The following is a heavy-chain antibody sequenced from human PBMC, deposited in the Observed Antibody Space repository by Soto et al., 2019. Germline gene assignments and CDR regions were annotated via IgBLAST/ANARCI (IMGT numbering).Heavy chain of an antibody. CDR1: GFTFSTYG. CDR3: AKDLQSYGDYDYYCYGMDV. V-gene: IGHV3-30*18. Sequence: QVQLVESGGGEVQPGRSLTISCAASGFTFSTYGMHWVRQTPGKGLEGVAGISYDGTNKFYSDSVKGRFTISRDNFKNTLTLHMNSLRADDTAVYSCAKDLQSYGDYDYYCYGMDVWGLGTRVTVSS. CDR2: ISYDGTNK. D-gene: IGHD4-17*01. J-gene: IGHJ6*02.